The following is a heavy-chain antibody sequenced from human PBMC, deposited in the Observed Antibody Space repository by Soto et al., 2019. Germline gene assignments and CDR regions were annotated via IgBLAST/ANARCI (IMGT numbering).Heavy chain of an antibody. CDR1: GFTFGDYA. V-gene: IGHV3-49*03. D-gene: IGHD6-13*01. CDR2: IRSKAYGGTT. Sequence: PGGSLRLSCTASGFTFGDYAMSWFRQAPGKGLEWVGFIRSKAYGGTTEYAASVKGRFTISRDDSKSIAYLQMNSLKTEDTAVYYCTRGRYSSSWSESTYGMDVWGQGTTATVSS. J-gene: IGHJ6*02. CDR3: TRGRYSSSWSESTYGMDV.